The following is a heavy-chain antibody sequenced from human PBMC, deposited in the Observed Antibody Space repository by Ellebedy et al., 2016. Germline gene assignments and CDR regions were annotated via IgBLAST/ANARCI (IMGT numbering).Heavy chain of an antibody. CDR3: AKATSYCTNGLCYTLDY. J-gene: IGHJ4*02. CDR1: GFTFDDYA. D-gene: IGHD2-8*01. V-gene: IGHV3-9*01. Sequence: SLKISXAASGFTFDDYAMHWVRQAPGKGLEWVSTISWNSGGIGYAASVKGRFTISRDNAKNSLYLQMNSLRAEDTALYFCAKATSYCTNGLCYTLDYWGQGTLVTVSS. CDR2: ISWNSGGI.